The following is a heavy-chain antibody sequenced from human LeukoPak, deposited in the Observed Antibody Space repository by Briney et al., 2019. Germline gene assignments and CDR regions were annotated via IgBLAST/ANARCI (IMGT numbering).Heavy chain of an antibody. V-gene: IGHV4-4*02. Sequence: SETLSLTCSVSIGSISSSKWWSWVRQSPVKGLEWIGEINHNGNTNYNPSLKSRVTISVDTSKDQFSLKLSSVTAADTAVYYCARHGLVAARHAFDIWDQGAMVTVSS. D-gene: IGHD6-6*01. CDR2: INHNGNT. CDR1: IGSISSSKW. CDR3: ARHGLVAARHAFDI. J-gene: IGHJ3*02.